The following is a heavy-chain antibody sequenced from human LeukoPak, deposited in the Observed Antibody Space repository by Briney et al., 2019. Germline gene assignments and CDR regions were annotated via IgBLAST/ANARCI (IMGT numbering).Heavy chain of an antibody. D-gene: IGHD3-22*01. CDR3: ARDQPPYYYDSSGYRWFDP. CDR2: ISSSGSTI. V-gene: IGHV3-11*01. CDR1: GFTFSDYY. J-gene: IGHJ5*02. Sequence: GRSLKLSCAASGFTFSDYYMSWIRQAPGKGLEWVSYISSSGSTIYYADSVKGRFTISRDNAKNSLYLQMNSLRAEDTAVYYCARDQPPYYYDSSGYRWFDPWGQGTLVTVSS.